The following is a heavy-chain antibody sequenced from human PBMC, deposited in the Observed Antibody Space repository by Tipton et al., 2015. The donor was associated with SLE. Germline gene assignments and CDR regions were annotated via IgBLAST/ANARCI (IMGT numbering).Heavy chain of an antibody. J-gene: IGHJ4*02. CDR2: IYPGDSDT. V-gene: IGHV5-51*01. CDR1: GYSFSDYW. D-gene: IGHD6-6*01. Sequence: QLVQSGAAVPQPGESLKISCKASGYSFSDYWIAWVRQMPGKGLEWMGIIYPGDSDTRYSPSFQGQVTISADKYTSTAYLQWSSLKASEIAMYYCVRQEEQLGRVDYWGQGTLVTVSS. CDR3: VRQEEQLGRVDY.